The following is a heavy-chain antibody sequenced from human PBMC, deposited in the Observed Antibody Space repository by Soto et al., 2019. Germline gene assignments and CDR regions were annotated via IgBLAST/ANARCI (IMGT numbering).Heavy chain of an antibody. J-gene: IGHJ6*02. CDR3: ASVITMVRGYYYYGMDV. CDR2: ISAYNGNT. D-gene: IGHD3-10*01. CDR1: GYTFTSYG. Sequence: ASVKVSCKASGYTFTSYGISWVRQAPGQGLEWMGWISAYNGNTNYAQKLQGRVTMTTDTSTSTAYMELSSLRSEDTAVYYCASVITMVRGYYYYGMDVWGQGTTVTVSS. V-gene: IGHV1-18*01.